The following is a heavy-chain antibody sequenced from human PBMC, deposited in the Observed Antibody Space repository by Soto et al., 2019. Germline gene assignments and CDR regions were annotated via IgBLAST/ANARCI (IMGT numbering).Heavy chain of an antibody. J-gene: IGHJ3*02. Sequence: GGSLRLSCAASGFTVSSNYMSWVRQAPGKGLEWVSVIYSGGSTYYADSVKGRFTISRDNSKNTLYLQMNSLRAEDTAVYYCARDDYIWGSYRFGAFDIWGQGTMVTVSS. CDR2: IYSGGST. D-gene: IGHD3-16*02. V-gene: IGHV3-66*01. CDR1: GFTVSSNY. CDR3: ARDDYIWGSYRFGAFDI.